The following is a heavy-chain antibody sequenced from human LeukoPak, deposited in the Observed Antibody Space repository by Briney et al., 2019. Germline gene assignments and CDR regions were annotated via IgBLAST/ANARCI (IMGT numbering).Heavy chain of an antibody. V-gene: IGHV3-21*01. CDR3: ARDLRGYSNGYNRYYGMDV. CDR1: GFTFSSYS. CDR2: ISSSSSYI. J-gene: IGHJ6*02. Sequence: GGSLRLSCAASGFTFSSYSMNWVRQAPGKGLEWVSSISSSSSYIYYADSVKGRFTISRDNAKNSLYLQMNSLRAEDTAVYYCARDLRGYSNGYNRYYGMDVWGQGTTVTVSS. D-gene: IGHD5-18*01.